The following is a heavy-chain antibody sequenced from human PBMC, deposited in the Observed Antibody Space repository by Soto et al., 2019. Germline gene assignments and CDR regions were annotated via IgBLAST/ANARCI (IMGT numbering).Heavy chain of an antibody. Sequence: QVQLVQSGAEVKKPGSSVKVSCKASGGTFSSYTISWVRQAPGQGLEWMGRIIPILGIANYAQKFQGRVTPTADKSTSTRXPELSSLRSETTAVHRXALPPVTSAMDVXRKGT. D-gene: IGHD4-17*01. CDR2: IIPILGIA. CDR1: GGTFSSYT. CDR3: ALPPVTSAMDV. J-gene: IGHJ6*04. V-gene: IGHV1-69*02.